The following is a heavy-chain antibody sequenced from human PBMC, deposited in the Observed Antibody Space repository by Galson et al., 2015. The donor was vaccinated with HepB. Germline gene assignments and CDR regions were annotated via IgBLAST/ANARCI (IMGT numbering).Heavy chain of an antibody. V-gene: IGHV3-23*01. CDR3: AKLGSSSYYDFWSGYLDY. CDR1: GFTFSSYA. CDR2: ISGSGGST. D-gene: IGHD3-3*01. J-gene: IGHJ4*02. Sequence: SLRLSCAASGFTFSSYAMSWVRQAPGKGLEWVSAISGSGGSTYYADSVKGRFTISRDNSKNTLYLQVNSLRAEDTAVYYCAKLGSSSYYDFWSGYLDYWGQGTLVTVSS.